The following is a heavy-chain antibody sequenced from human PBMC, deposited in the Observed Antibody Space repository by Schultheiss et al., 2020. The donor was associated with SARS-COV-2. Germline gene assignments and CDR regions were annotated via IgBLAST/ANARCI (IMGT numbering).Heavy chain of an antibody. CDR1: GYTFTSYG. CDR2: IIPIFGTA. CDR3: ARLLSSEDAFDI. J-gene: IGHJ3*02. Sequence: SVKVSCKASGYTFTSYGISWVRQAPGQGLEWMGGIIPIFGTANYAQKFQGRVTITADESTSTAYMELSSLRSEDTAVYYCARLLSSEDAFDIWGQGTMVTVSS. V-gene: IGHV1-69*13. D-gene: IGHD6-19*01.